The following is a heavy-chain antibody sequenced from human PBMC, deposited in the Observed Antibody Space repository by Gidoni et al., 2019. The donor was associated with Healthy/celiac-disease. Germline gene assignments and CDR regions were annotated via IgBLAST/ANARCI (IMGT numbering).Heavy chain of an antibody. CDR3: AKNRRITMIVEDAFDI. D-gene: IGHD3-22*01. CDR1: GFTFSSYA. J-gene: IGHJ3*02. V-gene: IGHV3-23*01. CDR2: ISGSGGST. Sequence: EVQLLESGGGLVQPGGSLRLSCAASGFTFSSYAMSWVRRAPGQGLEWVSAISGSGGSTYYADSVKGRFTISRDNSKNTLYLQMNSVRAEDTAVYYCAKNRRITMIVEDAFDIWGQGTMVTVSS.